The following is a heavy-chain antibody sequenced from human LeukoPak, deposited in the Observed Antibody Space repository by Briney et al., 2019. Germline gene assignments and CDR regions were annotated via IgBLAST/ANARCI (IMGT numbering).Heavy chain of an antibody. CDR3: ARVRLADERAWAY. Sequence: ASVKVSCKASGYTFSDFYIHWVRQAPGQGLEYVGWITPESGDTYSPQRFQGRVTMTRDASISTAYMELSSLRSDDTAVYFCARVRLADERAWAYWGQGTLVTVSS. V-gene: IGHV1-2*02. J-gene: IGHJ4*02. D-gene: IGHD3-3*02. CDR2: ITPESGDT. CDR1: GYTFSDFY.